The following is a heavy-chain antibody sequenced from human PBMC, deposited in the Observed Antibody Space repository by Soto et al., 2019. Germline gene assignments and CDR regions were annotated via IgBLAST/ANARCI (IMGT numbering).Heavy chain of an antibody. V-gene: IGHV3-53*01. CDR2: IYSGGST. J-gene: IGHJ6*01. D-gene: IGHD6-6*01. Sequence: WGSLRRSCAPAGITFCRYGIHWVRQAPGKWLEWDSVIYSGGSTYYADSVKGRFTISRDNSKNTLYLQMNSLRAEDTAVYYCTRVAGIAARPPHYYY. CDR1: GITFCRYG. CDR3: TRVAGIAARPPHYYY.